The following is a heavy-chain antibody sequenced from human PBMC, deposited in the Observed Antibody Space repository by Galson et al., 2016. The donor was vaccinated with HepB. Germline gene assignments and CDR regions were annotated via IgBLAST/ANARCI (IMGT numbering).Heavy chain of an antibody. CDR1: GFTFTKFY. CDR3: ATVVMVTAGYDY. Sequence: SLRLSCATSGFTFTKFYFSWVRQAPGKGLEWISYIGNGPSATFFADSVQGRFSISRDNARNSVSLQMDSLKSEDAAVYYCATVVMVTAGYDYWGRGTLVTVSS. D-gene: IGHD2-21*02. V-gene: IGHV3-11*01. CDR2: IGNGPSAT. J-gene: IGHJ4*02.